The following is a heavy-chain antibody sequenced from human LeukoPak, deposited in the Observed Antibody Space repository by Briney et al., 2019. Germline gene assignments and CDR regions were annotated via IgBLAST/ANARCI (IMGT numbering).Heavy chain of an antibody. CDR1: GGSISSYY. Sequence: SETLSLTCTVSGGSISSYYWSWIRQPPGKGLEWLGYIYYSGSTNYNPSLKSRVTISVDTSKNQFSLKLSSVTAADTAVYYCARSYYDSSGYYPQNYYYMDVWGKGTTVTVSS. CDR2: IYYSGST. V-gene: IGHV4-59*08. D-gene: IGHD3-22*01. J-gene: IGHJ6*03. CDR3: ARSYYDSSGYYPQNYYYMDV.